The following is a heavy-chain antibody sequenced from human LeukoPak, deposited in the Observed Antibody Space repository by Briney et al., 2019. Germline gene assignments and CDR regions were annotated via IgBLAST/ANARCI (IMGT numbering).Heavy chain of an antibody. CDR2: ISSSSSTI. D-gene: IGHD2-2*01. J-gene: IGHJ4*02. CDR1: GFTFSSYS. CDR3: ARRGALYCSSTSCYPFDY. V-gene: IGHV3-48*01. Sequence: GSLRLSCAASGFTFSSYSMNWVRQAPGKGLEWVSYISSSSSTIYYADSVKGRFTISIDNAKNSLYLQMNSLRAEDTAVYYCARRGALYCSSTSCYPFDYWGQGTLVNVS.